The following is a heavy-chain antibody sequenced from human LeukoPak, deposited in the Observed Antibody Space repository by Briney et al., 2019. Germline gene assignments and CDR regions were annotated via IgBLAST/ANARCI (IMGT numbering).Heavy chain of an antibody. J-gene: IGHJ4*02. CDR3: ASSWLRFFDY. CDR1: GYSISSGYY. Sequence: SETLSLTCTVSGYSISSGYYWGWIRQPPGKGLEWIGSIYHSGSTYYNPSLKSRVTISVDTSKNQFSLKLSSVTAADTAVYYCASSWLRFFDYWGQGTLVTVSS. V-gene: IGHV4-38-2*02. CDR2: IYHSGST. D-gene: IGHD5-12*01.